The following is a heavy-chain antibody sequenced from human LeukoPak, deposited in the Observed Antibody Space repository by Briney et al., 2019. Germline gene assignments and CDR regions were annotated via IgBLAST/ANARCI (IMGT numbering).Heavy chain of an antibody. V-gene: IGHV3-66*01. J-gene: IGHJ4*02. CDR2: IYSGGAT. D-gene: IGHD1-14*01. CDR3: ARVTREGVPVFDY. CDR1: GLSVSSNY. Sequence: GGSLRLSCAASGLSVSSNYMTWVRQAPGKGLEWVSVIYSGGATYYADSLKGRFTISRDNSKNTLYLQMNSLRPEDTAVYYCARVTREGVPVFDYWGQGTLVTVSS.